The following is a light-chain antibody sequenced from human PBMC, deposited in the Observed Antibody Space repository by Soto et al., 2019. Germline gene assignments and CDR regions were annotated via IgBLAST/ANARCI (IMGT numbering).Light chain of an antibody. V-gene: IGKV3-20*01. CDR3: QQCGSSPLT. CDR1: QSISSNY. Sequence: EIVLTQSPGTLSLSPGERATLSCRASQSISSNYLAWYQQKPGQAPRLLIYGASSRATGIPERFSGSGSGTDFTLTISRLEPEDFAVYYCQQCGSSPLTFGGGTKVDIK. CDR2: GAS. J-gene: IGKJ4*01.